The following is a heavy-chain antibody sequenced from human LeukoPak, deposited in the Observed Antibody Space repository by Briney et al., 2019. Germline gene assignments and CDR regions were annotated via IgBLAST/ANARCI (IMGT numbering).Heavy chain of an antibody. J-gene: IGHJ5*02. CDR1: GGSISSSSYY. CDR3: ARERPFWSGYYAHNWFDP. CDR2: IYYSGST. V-gene: IGHV4-39*07. D-gene: IGHD3-3*01. Sequence: PSETLSLTCTVSGGSISSSSYYWGWIRQPPGKGLEWIGSIYYSGSTYYNPSLKSRVTISVDTSKNQFSLKLSSVTAADTAVYYCARERPFWSGYYAHNWFDPWGQGTLVTVSS.